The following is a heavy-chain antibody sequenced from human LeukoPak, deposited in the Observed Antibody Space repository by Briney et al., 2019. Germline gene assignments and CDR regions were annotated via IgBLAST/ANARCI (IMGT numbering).Heavy chain of an antibody. V-gene: IGHV4-59*01. CDR3: ARASSSWTTYFDY. Sequence: SETLSLTCTVSGGSIGTYYWSWIRQPPGKGLEWIGYVHYSGSTNYNPSLKSRVTISVDTSKNQFSLKLSSVTTADTAVYYCARASSSWTTYFDYWGQGTLVTVSS. CDR2: VHYSGST. J-gene: IGHJ4*02. D-gene: IGHD6-13*01. CDR1: GGSIGTYY.